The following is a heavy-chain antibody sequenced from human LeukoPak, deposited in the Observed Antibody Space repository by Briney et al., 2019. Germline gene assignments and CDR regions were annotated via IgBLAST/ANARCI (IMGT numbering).Heavy chain of an antibody. Sequence: ASVKVSCKASGYTFTSYGISWVRQAPGQGLEWMGWISAYNGNTNYAQKFQGRVTMTRDTSISTAYMELSRLTSDDTAVYYCARDKQLDWAHYFYYMDVWGKGTTVTVSS. V-gene: IGHV1-18*01. CDR2: ISAYNGNT. D-gene: IGHD1-1*01. CDR3: ARDKQLDWAHYFYYMDV. J-gene: IGHJ6*03. CDR1: GYTFTSYG.